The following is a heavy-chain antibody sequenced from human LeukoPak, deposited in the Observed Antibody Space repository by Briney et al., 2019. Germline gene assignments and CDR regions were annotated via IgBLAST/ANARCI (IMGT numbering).Heavy chain of an antibody. CDR1: GFTFSHYN. CDR2: ISSSGSNM. J-gene: IGHJ3*02. Sequence: GGSLRLSCAASGFTFSHYNMNWVRQAPGKGLEWVSYISSSGSNMFYADSVKGRFTISRDNAKNSLYLQMNSLRAEDTAVYHCAKGAAMGEQQLGRWRAFDIWGQGTMVTVSS. D-gene: IGHD6-13*01. CDR3: AKGAAMGEQQLGRWRAFDI. V-gene: IGHV3-48*04.